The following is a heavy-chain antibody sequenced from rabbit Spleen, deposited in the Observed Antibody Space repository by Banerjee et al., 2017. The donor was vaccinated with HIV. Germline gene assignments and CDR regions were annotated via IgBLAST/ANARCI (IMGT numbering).Heavy chain of an antibody. D-gene: IGHD8-1*01. CDR1: GFDLSSSYW. CDR2: IYSGSSGTT. Sequence: QEQLEESGGDLVKPEGSLTLTCKASGFDLSSSYWICWVRQAPGKGLEWIGCIYSGSSGTTAYASWAKGRFTISKTSSTTVTLQMTSLTAADTATYFCARDTGTSFSTYGMDLWGPGTLVTVS. V-gene: IGHV1S45*01. J-gene: IGHJ6*01. CDR3: ARDTGTSFSTYGMDL.